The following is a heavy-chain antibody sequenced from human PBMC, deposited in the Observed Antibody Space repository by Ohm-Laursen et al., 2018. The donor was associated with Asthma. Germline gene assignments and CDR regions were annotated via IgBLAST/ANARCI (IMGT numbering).Heavy chain of an antibody. Sequence: GSLRLSCAASGFTFSSYSMNWVRQAPGKGLEWVSSISSSSSYIYYADSVKGRFTISRDNAKNSLYLQMNSLRAEDTAVYYCARDPAGAAAANWFDPWGQGTLVTVSS. D-gene: IGHD6-13*01. V-gene: IGHV3-21*01. J-gene: IGHJ5*02. CDR2: ISSSSSYI. CDR1: GFTFSSYS. CDR3: ARDPAGAAAANWFDP.